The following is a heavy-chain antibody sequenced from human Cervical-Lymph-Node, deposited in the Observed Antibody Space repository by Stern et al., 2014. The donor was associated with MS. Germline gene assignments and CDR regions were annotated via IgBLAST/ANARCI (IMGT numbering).Heavy chain of an antibody. D-gene: IGHD2-21*01. CDR1: GFTFNAYA. CDR3: ARVFAV. CDR2: VSFEGSDE. J-gene: IGHJ6*02. Sequence: VQLVESGGGVVQPGQSLRLSCAASGFTFNAYALHWVRQAPGKGLEWVAAVSFEGSDEYYADSVKGRFTISRDNSKNTLYLQVNSLRLDDTAVYYCARVFAVWGQGTTVIVSS. V-gene: IGHV3-30*04.